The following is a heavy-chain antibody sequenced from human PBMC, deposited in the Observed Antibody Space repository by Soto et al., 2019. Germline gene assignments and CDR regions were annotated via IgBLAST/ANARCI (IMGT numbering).Heavy chain of an antibody. J-gene: IGHJ4*02. D-gene: IGHD3-22*01. CDR2: IIPIFGTA. V-gene: IGHV1-69*01. CDR3: ATGGNYDDSRAVAY. CDR1: GDSFSSYA. Sequence: QVQLVQSVAEVKKPGSSVKVSCKASGDSFSSYAISWVRQAPGHGLEWMGRIIPIFGTANYAQRVEGRVTITADETTRTANMSLSSLRSDDTAVYYCATGGNYDDSRAVAYWGQGTVVTVSS.